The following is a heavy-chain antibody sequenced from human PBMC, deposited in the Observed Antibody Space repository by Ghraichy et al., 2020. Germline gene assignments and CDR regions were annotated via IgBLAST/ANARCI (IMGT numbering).Heavy chain of an antibody. D-gene: IGHD3-10*01. CDR1: GGSISSGGYY. Sequence: SETLSLTCTVSGGSISSGGYYWSWIRQHPGKGLEWIGYIYYSGSTYYNPSLKSRVTISVDTSKNQFSLKLSSVTAADTAVYYCARGGITMVRGVPNWFDPWGQGTLVTVSS. CDR2: IYYSGST. V-gene: IGHV4-31*03. CDR3: ARGGITMVRGVPNWFDP. J-gene: IGHJ5*02.